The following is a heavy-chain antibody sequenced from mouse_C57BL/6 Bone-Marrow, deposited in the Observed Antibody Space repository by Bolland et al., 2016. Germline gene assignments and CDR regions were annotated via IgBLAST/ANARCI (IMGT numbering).Heavy chain of an antibody. D-gene: IGHD1-3*01. CDR3: ASRNYWFAY. V-gene: IGHV5-6*02. CDR2: SGGSYT. J-gene: IGHJ3*01. Sequence: SGGSYTYYPDSVKGRFTISRDNAKNTLYLQMSSLKSEDTAMYSCASRNYWFAYWGQG.